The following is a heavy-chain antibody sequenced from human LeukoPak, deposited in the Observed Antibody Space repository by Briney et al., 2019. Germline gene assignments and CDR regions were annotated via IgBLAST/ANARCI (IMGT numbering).Heavy chain of an antibody. Sequence: SETLSLTCAVYGGSFSGYYWSWIRQPPGKGLEWIGYIYYSGSTNYNPSLKSRVTISVDTSKNQFSLKLSSVTAADTAVYYCARVGDSSGYYYDWFDPWGQGTLVTVSS. CDR2: IYYSGST. D-gene: IGHD3-22*01. CDR3: ARVGDSSGYYYDWFDP. V-gene: IGHV4-59*01. CDR1: GGSFSGYY. J-gene: IGHJ5*02.